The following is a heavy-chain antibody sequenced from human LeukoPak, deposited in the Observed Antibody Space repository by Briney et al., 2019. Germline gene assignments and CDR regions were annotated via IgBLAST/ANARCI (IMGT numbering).Heavy chain of an antibody. CDR3: GRDWARSGDY. V-gene: IGHV3-30-3*01. D-gene: IGHD3-10*01. CDR2: ISYDGSND. CDR1: GFIFNDYA. J-gene: IGHJ4*02. Sequence: PGRSLRLSCVASGFIFNDYAMQWVSQEPGNGLEWVALISYDGSNDFYADSVKGRLTISRDKSMNTLYLQMNSLKAEDTAVYYCGRDWARSGDYWGQGTLVTVSS.